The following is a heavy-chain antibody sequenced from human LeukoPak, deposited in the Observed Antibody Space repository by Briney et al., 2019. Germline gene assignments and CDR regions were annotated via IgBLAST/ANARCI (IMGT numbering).Heavy chain of an antibody. CDR3: ARDTDIVATGRAFDI. D-gene: IGHD5-12*01. V-gene: IGHV3-48*03. Sequence: GGSLRLSCAASGFTFSSYAMSWVRQAPGKGLEWVSYISSSGSTIYYADSVKGRFTISRDNAKNSLYLQMNSLRAEDTAVYYCARDTDIVATGRAFDIWGQGTMVTVSS. CDR1: GFTFSSYA. J-gene: IGHJ3*02. CDR2: ISSSGSTI.